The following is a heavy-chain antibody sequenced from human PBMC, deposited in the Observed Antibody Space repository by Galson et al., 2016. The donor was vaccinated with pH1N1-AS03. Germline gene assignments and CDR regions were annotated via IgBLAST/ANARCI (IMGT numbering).Heavy chain of an antibody. Sequence: SLRLSCAASGFTFSSSNMNWVRQAPGKGLEWVSCISSSSTIYYVDSVKGRFTISRDNAKSSLYLQMHSLRAEDTAVYYCARTHHGDYAYYGMDVWGQGTTVTVSS. D-gene: IGHD4-17*01. CDR2: ISSSSTI. CDR1: GFTFSSSN. CDR3: ARTHHGDYAYYGMDV. J-gene: IGHJ6*02. V-gene: IGHV3-69-1*01.